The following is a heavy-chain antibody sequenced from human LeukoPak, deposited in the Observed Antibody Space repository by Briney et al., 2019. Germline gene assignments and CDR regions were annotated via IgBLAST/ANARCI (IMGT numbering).Heavy chain of an antibody. D-gene: IGHD3-10*01. CDR1: GGSFSGYY. Sequence: SETPSLTCAVYGGSFSGYYWSWIRQPPGKGLEWIGEINHSGSTNYNPSLKSRVTIPVDTSKNQFSLKLSSVTAADTAVYYCARGQVRLALDYWGQGTLVTVSS. CDR2: INHSGST. CDR3: ARGQVRLALDY. J-gene: IGHJ4*02. V-gene: IGHV4-34*01.